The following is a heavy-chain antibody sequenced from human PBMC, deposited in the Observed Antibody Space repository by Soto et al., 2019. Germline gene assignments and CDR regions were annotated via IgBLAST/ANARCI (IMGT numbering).Heavy chain of an antibody. CDR2: ISGSGGST. Sequence: GGSLRLSCAASGFTFSGYAMSWVRQAPGKGLEWVSAISGSGGSTYYADSVKGRFTISRDNSKNTLYLQMNRLRAEDTAVYYCAKGGYCSGGSCLGYYYYMDVWGKGTTVTVSS. J-gene: IGHJ6*03. CDR3: AKGGYCSGGSCLGYYYYMDV. CDR1: GFTFSGYA. D-gene: IGHD2-15*01. V-gene: IGHV3-23*01.